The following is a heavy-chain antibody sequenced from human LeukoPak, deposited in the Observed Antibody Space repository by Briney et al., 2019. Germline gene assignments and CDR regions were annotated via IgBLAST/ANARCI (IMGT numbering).Heavy chain of an antibody. J-gene: IGHJ4*02. V-gene: IGHV4-30-2*01. CDR2: IYHSGST. D-gene: IGHD1-7*01. Sequence: SQTLSLTCAVSGGSISSGGYSWSWIRQPPGKGLAWIGYIYHSGSTYYNPSLKSRVTISVDRSKNQFSLKLSSVTAADTAVYYCARGNWNYEYFGYWGQGTLVTVSS. CDR3: ARGNWNYEYFGY. CDR1: GGSISSGGYS.